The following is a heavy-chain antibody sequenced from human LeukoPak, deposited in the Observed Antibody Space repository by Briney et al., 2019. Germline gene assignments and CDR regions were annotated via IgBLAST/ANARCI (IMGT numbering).Heavy chain of an antibody. Sequence: PGGSLRLSCAASGFTFSDYYMSWIRQAPGKGLEWVSYISSSSSYIYYADSVKGRFTISRDNAKNSLYLQMNSLRAEDTAVYYCARGYCTNGVCYTGDFDYWGQGTLVTVSS. CDR3: ARGYCTNGVCYTGDFDY. V-gene: IGHV3-11*06. CDR2: ISSSSSYI. J-gene: IGHJ4*02. D-gene: IGHD2-8*01. CDR1: GFTFSDYY.